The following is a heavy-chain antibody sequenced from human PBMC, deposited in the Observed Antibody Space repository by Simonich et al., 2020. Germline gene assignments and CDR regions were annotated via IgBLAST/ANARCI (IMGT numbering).Heavy chain of an antibody. D-gene: IGHD4-17*01. CDR3: ARTQKTTVTYYFDY. J-gene: IGHJ4*02. CDR2: INQSGRT. V-gene: IGHV4-34*01. CDR1: GGSFSGYC. Sequence: QVQLQQWGAGLLKPSEPLSLTCAVYGGSFSGYCWSWIRQPPGKGLEWIGEINQSGRTNYNPSLKSRVTISVDTSKNQFSLKLSSVTAADTAVYYCARTQKTTVTYYFDYWGQGTLVTVSS.